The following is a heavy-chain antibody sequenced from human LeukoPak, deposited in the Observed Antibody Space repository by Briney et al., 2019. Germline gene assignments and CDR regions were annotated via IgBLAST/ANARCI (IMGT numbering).Heavy chain of an antibody. CDR1: GASISSVY. J-gene: IGHJ4*02. V-gene: IGHV4-59*01. D-gene: IGHD6-19*01. CDR2: TYYIGST. CDR3: AGGRRFAGSSRGLSFYFDY. Sequence: PSETLSLTCNMSGASISSVYCGWIRQPPGKGLEWIGHTYYIGSTNYNPSLKSRVTMSVDTSKKQFSLKLTSVTAADTSVYYCAGGRRFAGSSRGLSFYFDYWGQGTLVTVSS.